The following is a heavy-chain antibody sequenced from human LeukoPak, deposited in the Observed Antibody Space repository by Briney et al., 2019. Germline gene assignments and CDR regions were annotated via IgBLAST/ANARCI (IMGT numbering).Heavy chain of an antibody. D-gene: IGHD1-26*01. J-gene: IGHJ4*02. CDR3: AKGRQWELPLDC. CDR2: VSGSGGTT. CDR1: GFTFSSYV. V-gene: IGHV3-23*01. Sequence: PGGSLRLSCAASGFTFSSYVMTWVRQAPGKGLEWVAIVSGSGGTTDYADSVKGRFTISRDNSKNTLYLQMNSLRAEDTAIYYCAKGRQWELPLDCWGQGTLVTVSS.